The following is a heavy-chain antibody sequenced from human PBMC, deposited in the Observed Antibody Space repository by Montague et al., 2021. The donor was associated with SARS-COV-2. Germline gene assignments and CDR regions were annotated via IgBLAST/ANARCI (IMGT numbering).Heavy chain of an antibody. V-gene: IGHV4-39*01. CDR2: IYYSGST. Sequence: SETLSLTCTVSGGSISSSSYYWGWIRQPPGKGLEWFGCIYYSGSTYYXXXLKSRVTISVDTSKNQFSLKLSSVTAADTAVYYCARKEMKYSSIWSTGGNWFDPWGQGTLVTVSS. CDR3: ARKEMKYSSIWSTGGNWFDP. D-gene: IGHD6-13*01. CDR1: GGSISSSSYY. J-gene: IGHJ5*02.